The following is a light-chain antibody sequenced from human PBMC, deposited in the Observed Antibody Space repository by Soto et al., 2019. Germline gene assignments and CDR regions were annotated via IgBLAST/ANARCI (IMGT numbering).Light chain of an antibody. J-gene: IGLJ3*02. CDR2: RTK. CDR1: RSNIGNNI. Sequence: QSVLTQPPSASATPGQTITISCTGTRSNIGNNIVTWYQQLPGAAPKVVVYRTKQRPSGVPDRFSGSKSGTSASLAITGLQPEEEADYYCGAWDDTGSGRWVFGGGTKLTVL. V-gene: IGLV1-44*01. CDR3: GAWDDTGSGRWV.